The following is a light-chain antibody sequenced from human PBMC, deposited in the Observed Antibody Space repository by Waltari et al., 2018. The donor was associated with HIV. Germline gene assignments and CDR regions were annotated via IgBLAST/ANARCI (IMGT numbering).Light chain of an antibody. CDR1: QGIRND. CDR3: LQDYNYPRT. Sequence: ALQMTQSPSSLSASIGDRVTITCRASQGIRNDLAWYQQQPGKAPKLLSSGASSLQTGVPSRFSGSGSDTDFTLTIDNLQPEDFATYYCLQDYNYPRTFGQGTRLEIK. CDR2: GAS. V-gene: IGKV1-6*02. J-gene: IGKJ2*01.